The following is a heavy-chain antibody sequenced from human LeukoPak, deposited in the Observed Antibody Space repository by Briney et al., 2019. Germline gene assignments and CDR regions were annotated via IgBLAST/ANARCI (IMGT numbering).Heavy chain of an antibody. Sequence: GSSVKVSCKASGYTFTGYYMHWVRQAPGQGLEWMGWINPNSGGTNYAHKFQGRVTMTRDTSISTAYMALSRLRSDDTAVYYCATSFLTFGGVIVDYWGQGTLVTVSS. J-gene: IGHJ4*02. CDR1: GYTFTGYY. CDR2: INPNSGGT. V-gene: IGHV1-2*02. CDR3: ATSFLTFGGVIVDY. D-gene: IGHD3-16*02.